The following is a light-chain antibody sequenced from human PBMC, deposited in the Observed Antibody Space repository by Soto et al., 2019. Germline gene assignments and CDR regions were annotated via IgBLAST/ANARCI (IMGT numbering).Light chain of an antibody. V-gene: IGKV3-20*01. CDR3: QQYGTSPRT. CDR2: GAS. J-gene: IGKJ1*01. Sequence: EIVLTQSPGTLSLSPGERATLSCRASQSVTNNFLAWYQQKPGQAPRLLIYGASSRATGIPDRFSGSGSGTDFTLTISRVEPEDFAVYYCQQYGTSPRTFGQGTKVDIK. CDR1: QSVTNNF.